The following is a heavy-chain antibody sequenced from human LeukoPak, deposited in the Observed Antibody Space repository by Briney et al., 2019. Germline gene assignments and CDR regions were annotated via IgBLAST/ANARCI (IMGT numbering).Heavy chain of an antibody. J-gene: IGHJ4*02. Sequence: SETLSLTCTVSGGSISSYFWSWIRQPAGKGLEWIGRTYTSGTTNYNPFLKSRVTMSVDTSKNQFSLKLSSVAAGDTAVYYGARQATSGRALDYWGQGTLVRVPS. CDR3: ARQATSGRALDY. V-gene: IGHV4-4*07. CDR1: GGSISSYF. D-gene: IGHD1-26*01. CDR2: TYTSGTT.